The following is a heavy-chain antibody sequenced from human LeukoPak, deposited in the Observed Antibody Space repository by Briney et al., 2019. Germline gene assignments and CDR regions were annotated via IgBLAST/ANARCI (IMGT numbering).Heavy chain of an antibody. CDR2: IYYSGST. CDR1: GGSISSSSYY. V-gene: IGHV4-39*01. J-gene: IGHJ4*02. D-gene: IGHD5/OR15-5a*01. CDR3: ARIPSRFSVPKFDY. Sequence: SETPSLTCTVSGGSISSSSYYWGWIRQPTGKGLEWIGSIYYSGSTYYNPSLKSRVTISVDTSKNQFSLKLSSVTAADTAVYYCARIPSRFSVPKFDYWGQGTLVTVSS.